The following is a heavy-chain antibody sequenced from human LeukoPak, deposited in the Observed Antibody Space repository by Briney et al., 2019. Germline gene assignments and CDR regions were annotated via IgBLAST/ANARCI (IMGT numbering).Heavy chain of an antibody. CDR2: IYHSGST. Sequence: SETLSLTCAVSGGSISSSNWWSWVRQPPGKGLEWIGEIYHSGSTNYNPSLKSRVTISVDKSKNQFSLKLSSVTAADTAVYYCASSQITMIVVAGRAFDIWGQGTMVTVSP. CDR3: ASSQITMIVVAGRAFDI. V-gene: IGHV4-4*02. J-gene: IGHJ3*02. CDR1: GGSISSSNW. D-gene: IGHD3-22*01.